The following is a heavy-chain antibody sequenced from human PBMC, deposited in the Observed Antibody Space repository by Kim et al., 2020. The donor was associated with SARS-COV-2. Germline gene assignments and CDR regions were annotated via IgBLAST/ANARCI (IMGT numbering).Heavy chain of an antibody. V-gene: IGHV1-2*02. CDR2: INPNTGST. CDR3: TRDRKGSFVKTNGLYGMDV. Sequence: ASVKVSCKVFGYTFRDYYMHCVRQAPGQGLEWMGWINPNTGSTNSPQKFHDRVPMTRDTSISTIHMDLSRLTFDDTAVYYCTRDRKGSFVKTNGLYGMDV. CDR1: GYTFRDYY. J-gene: IGHJ6*01. D-gene: IGHD3-16*01.